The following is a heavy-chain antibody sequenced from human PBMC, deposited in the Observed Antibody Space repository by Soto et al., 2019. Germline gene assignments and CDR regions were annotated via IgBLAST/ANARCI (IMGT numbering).Heavy chain of an antibody. CDR1: GFTFSSYG. D-gene: IGHD3-3*01. J-gene: IGHJ5*02. CDR2: ISPDGSNK. V-gene: IGHV3-30*03. Sequence: QVKLVESGGGVVQPGRSLRLSCAASGFTFSSYGMHWVRQAPGKGLEWVAVISPDGSNKDYADSVKGRFTISRDNSKNTLYLEMNSRRVEDTGGYYFATPRSSLEWPPFEPWGHGTLVIVSS. CDR3: ATPRSSLEWPPFEP.